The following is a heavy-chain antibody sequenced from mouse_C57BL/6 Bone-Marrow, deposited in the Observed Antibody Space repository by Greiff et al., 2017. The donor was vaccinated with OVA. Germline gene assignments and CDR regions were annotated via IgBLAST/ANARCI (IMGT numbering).Heavy chain of an antibody. CDR3: AREDYYGSSYAMDY. CDR2: ISDGGSYT. J-gene: IGHJ4*01. D-gene: IGHD1-1*01. V-gene: IGHV5-4*01. Sequence: EVKLMESGGGLVKPGGSLKLSCAASGFTFSSYAMSWVRQTPEKRLEWVATISDGGSYTYYPDNVKGRFTISRDNAKNNMYLQMSQLKSEDTAMYYCAREDYYGSSYAMDYWGQGTSVTVSS. CDR1: GFTFSSYA.